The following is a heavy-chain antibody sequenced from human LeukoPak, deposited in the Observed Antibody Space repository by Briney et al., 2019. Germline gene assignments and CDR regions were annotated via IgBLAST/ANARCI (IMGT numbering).Heavy chain of an antibody. V-gene: IGHV3-7*01. CDR1: GFTFSSYW. D-gene: IGHD3-10*01. CDR2: IKQDGSEK. J-gene: IGHJ3*02. Sequence: GGPLRLSCAASGFTFSSYWMSWVRQAPGKGLEWVANIKQDGSEKYYVDSVKGRFAISRDNAKNSLYLQMNSLRAEDTAVYYCAREYGSGSPDDAFDIWGQGTMVTVSS. CDR3: AREYGSGSPDDAFDI.